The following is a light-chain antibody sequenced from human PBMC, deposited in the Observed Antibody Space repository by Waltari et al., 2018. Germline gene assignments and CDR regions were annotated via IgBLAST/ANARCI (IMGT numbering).Light chain of an antibody. V-gene: IGKV2-28*01. CDR2: LGC. J-gene: IGKJ5*01. CDR1: QSLLHSSGYNY. Sequence: EIVMTQSPLSLPVTPGEPASIPCRSSQSLLHSSGYNYLDWYLQKPGQPQQLLTYLGCERDSGVPDRCSGSGSGTDFILKSSRVEADDVGVYYCMQALQSPTFGQGTRLEIK. CDR3: MQALQSPT.